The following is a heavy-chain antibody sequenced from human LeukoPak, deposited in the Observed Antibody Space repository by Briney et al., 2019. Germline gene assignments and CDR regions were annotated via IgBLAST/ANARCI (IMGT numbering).Heavy chain of an antibody. V-gene: IGHV3-30*03. CDR1: GFTFSSFG. D-gene: IGHD1-26*01. CDR3: VRDRYSGNYRQAGTFAY. CDR2: TSNQENNI. Sequence: GGSLRLSCAASGFTFSSFGMHWVRQAPGKGLEWVALTSNQENNIDYVNSVRGRFTISRDNSKSTLYLQMNSLRPEDTAIYYCVRDRYSGNYRQAGTFAYWGQGTLVTVSS. J-gene: IGHJ4*02.